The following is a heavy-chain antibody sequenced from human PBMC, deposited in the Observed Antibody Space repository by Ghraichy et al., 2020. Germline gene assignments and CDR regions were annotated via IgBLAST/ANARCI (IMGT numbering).Heavy chain of an antibody. J-gene: IGHJ6*02. CDR2: ITHTGRT. D-gene: IGHD3-3*01. Sequence: SETLSLTCAAYGGSFRGYYWSWIRQPPGKGLEWIGEITHTGRTNHNPSLKSRVTISVDTSKNQFSLNLSSVTAGDTAVYYCARGPHYDLWSGHYSLIEYYFFAMDVWAQGTTVTVSS. V-gene: IGHV4-34*01. CDR1: GGSFRGYY. CDR3: ARGPHYDLWSGHYSLIEYYFFAMDV.